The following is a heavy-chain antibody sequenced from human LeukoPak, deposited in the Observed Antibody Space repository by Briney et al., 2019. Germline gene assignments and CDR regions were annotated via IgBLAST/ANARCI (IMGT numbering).Heavy chain of an antibody. D-gene: IGHD2-15*01. CDR3: ARDLGYCSGGSCYRYYFDN. Sequence: PGGSLRLSCAASGFTFSSYAMSWVRQAPGKGLEWVSAISGSGGSTYYADSVKGRFTISRDNAKNSLYLQMNSLRAEDTAVYYCARDLGYCSGGSCYRYYFDNWGQGTLVTVS. CDR1: GFTFSSYA. V-gene: IGHV3-23*01. CDR2: ISGSGGST. J-gene: IGHJ4*02.